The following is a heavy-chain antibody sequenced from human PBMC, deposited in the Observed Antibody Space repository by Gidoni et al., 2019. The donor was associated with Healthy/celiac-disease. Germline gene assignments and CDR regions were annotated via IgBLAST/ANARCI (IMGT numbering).Heavy chain of an antibody. CDR2: A. J-gene: IGHJ6*02. V-gene: IGHV1-69*01. CDR3: ARDQGVANCYYYGMDV. D-gene: IGHD2-15*01. Sequence: ANYAQEFQGRVTITADESTSTAYMELRSLRSEDTAVSFCARDQGVANCYYYGMDVWGQGTTVTVSS.